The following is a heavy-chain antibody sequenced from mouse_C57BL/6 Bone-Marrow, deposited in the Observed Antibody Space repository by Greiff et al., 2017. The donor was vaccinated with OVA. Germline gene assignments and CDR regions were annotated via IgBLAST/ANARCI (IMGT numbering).Heavy chain of an antibody. J-gene: IGHJ3*01. V-gene: IGHV1-18*01. CDR3: ARGGYYAYDGGAWFAY. D-gene: IGHD2-2*01. CDR1: GYTFTDYN. Sequence: VQLQQSGPELAKPGASVKIPCKASGYTFTDYNMDWVKQSHGKSLEWIGDINSNNGGTIYNQKFKGKATLTVDKSSSTAYMELRSLTSEDTAVYYCARGGYYAYDGGAWFAYWGQGTLVTVSA. CDR2: INSNNGGT.